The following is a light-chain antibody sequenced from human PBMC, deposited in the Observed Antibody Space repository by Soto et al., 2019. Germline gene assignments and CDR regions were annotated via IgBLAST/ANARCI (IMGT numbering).Light chain of an antibody. CDR3: SSATSRNTLV. Sequence: QSALTQPASVSGSPGQSITISCTGTSSDVGAYNYVSWYQQHPNKAPKLMIYDVSNRPSGVSNRFSGSKSGNTASLTISGLQAEDEADYYCSSATSRNTLVFGGGTQLTVL. CDR2: DVS. V-gene: IGLV2-14*01. J-gene: IGLJ7*01. CDR1: SSDVGAYNY.